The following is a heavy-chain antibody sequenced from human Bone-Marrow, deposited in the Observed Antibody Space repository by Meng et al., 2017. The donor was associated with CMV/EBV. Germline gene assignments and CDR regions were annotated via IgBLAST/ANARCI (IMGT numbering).Heavy chain of an antibody. CDR2: IGTAGDT. CDR1: GFTFSSYD. J-gene: IGHJ4*02. CDR3: ARFPVGESNWNAIVD. V-gene: IGHV3-13*01. D-gene: IGHD1-1*01. Sequence: GVLKISCAASGFTFSSYDMHWVRQATGKGLEWVSAIGTAGDTYYPGSVKGRFTISRENAKNSLYLQMNSLRVEDTAVYYCARFPVGESNWNAIVDWGQGTMVTVSS.